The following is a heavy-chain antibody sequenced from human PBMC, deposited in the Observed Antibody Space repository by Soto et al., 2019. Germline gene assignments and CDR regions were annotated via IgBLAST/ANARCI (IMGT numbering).Heavy chain of an antibody. CDR3: GRRDDFWNGYIDY. CDR1: GYTFTSYA. Sequence: GASVKVSCKASGYTFTSYAMHWVRQAPGQRLEWMGWINAGNGKTNYAQKLQGRVTMTTDTSTSTAYMELRSLRSDDTAVYYCGRRDDFWNGYIDYWGQGTLVTVSS. J-gene: IGHJ4*02. V-gene: IGHV1-3*01. CDR2: INAGNGKT. D-gene: IGHD3-3*01.